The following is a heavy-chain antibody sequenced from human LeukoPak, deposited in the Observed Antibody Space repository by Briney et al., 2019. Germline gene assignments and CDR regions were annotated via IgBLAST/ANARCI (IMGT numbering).Heavy chain of an antibody. CDR3: ARSYSGSPTSQRYYFDY. CDR2: INPSGGST. CDR1: GYTFTSYY. J-gene: IGHJ4*02. V-gene: IGHV1-46*01. D-gene: IGHD1-26*01. Sequence: ASVKVSCKASGYTFTSYYMHWVRQAPGQGLEWMGIINPSGGSTSYAQKFQGRVTMTRDMSTSTVYMELSSPRSEDTAVYYCARSYSGSPTSQRYYFDYWGQGTLVTVSS.